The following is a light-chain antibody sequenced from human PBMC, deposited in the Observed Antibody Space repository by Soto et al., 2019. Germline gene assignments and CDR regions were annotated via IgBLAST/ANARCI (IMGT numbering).Light chain of an antibody. Sequence: EIVMTQSPATLSVSPGERATLSCRASQIISSNLAWYQHKFGQAPRLLIYNASTRATGIPARFSGSGSGTDFTLTISSLQSEAFAVYYCQQYNQWPTFGGGTKVEIK. V-gene: IGKV3-15*01. CDR3: QQYNQWPT. J-gene: IGKJ4*01. CDR1: QIISSN. CDR2: NAS.